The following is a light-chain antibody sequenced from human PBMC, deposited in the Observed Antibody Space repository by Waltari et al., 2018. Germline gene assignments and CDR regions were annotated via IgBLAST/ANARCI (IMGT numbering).Light chain of an antibody. CDR1: QSVFFRPNSKNY. V-gene: IGKV4-1*01. Sequence: DIVMTHSPDSLAVSLGERATINCKSSQSVFFRPNSKNYLSWFHQKPGQPPKLPIYWASTRESGVPDRFSGSGSGTDFTLTISSLPAEDVALYYCQHFYNSPFTFGGGTKVEIK. CDR2: WAS. J-gene: IGKJ4*01. CDR3: QHFYNSPFT.